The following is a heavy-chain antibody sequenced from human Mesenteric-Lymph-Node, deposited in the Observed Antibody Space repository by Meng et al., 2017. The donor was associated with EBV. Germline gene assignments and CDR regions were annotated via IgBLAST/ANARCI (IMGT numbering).Heavy chain of an antibody. Sequence: VQLQGPGPGQVKPSETLSLTCSVSGDSVSSRSYYWVWIRQPPGKGLEWIGYIDYSGSTTYKPSLKSRVTMSLDTSKNQFSLRLSSVTAADTAVYYCAREAVGATVDHWGQGTLVTVSS. CDR3: AREAVGATVDH. CDR1: GDSVSSRSYY. CDR2: IDYSGST. V-gene: IGHV4-61*01. D-gene: IGHD1-26*01. J-gene: IGHJ4*02.